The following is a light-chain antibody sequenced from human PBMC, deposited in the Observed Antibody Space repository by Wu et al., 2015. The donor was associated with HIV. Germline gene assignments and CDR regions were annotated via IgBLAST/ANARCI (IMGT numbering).Light chain of an antibody. CDR2: GAT. CDR3: LQDFNLWT. CDR1: QGIRND. J-gene: IGKJ1*01. V-gene: IGKV1-6*02. Sequence: AIQMTQFPSSLSPSVGDRVTITCRASQGIRNDVSWFQKKPGKAPKLLIYGATTLQSGVPSRFRGSGYGTSFSLIINGLQPEDSATYYCLQDFNLWTFGQGPRWRSN.